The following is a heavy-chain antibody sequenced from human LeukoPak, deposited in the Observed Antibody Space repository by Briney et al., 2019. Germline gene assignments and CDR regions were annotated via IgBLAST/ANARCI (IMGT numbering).Heavy chain of an antibody. J-gene: IGHJ4*01. CDR3: AKPMGEHLVEYYFAY. Sequence: PGGSLRLSCAASGFTFSNFAVSWVRQAPGKGLEWVSAVSGSGDGTYYADSVKGRFTISRDNSKNTLYLEMNSLRAEDTAWYYCAKPMGEHLVEYYFAYWGQGTLVTVSP. CDR1: GFTFSNFA. CDR2: VSGSGDGT. V-gene: IGHV3-23*01. D-gene: IGHD6-13*01.